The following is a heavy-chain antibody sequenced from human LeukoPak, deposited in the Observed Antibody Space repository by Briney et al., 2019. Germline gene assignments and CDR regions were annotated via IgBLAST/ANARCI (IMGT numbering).Heavy chain of an antibody. V-gene: IGHV1-2*02. CDR1: GYTLTGYY. CDR2: INPNSGGT. J-gene: IGHJ5*02. CDR3: ARDKLGLGELSLYDQ. D-gene: IGHD3-16*02. Sequence: ASVKVSCKASGYTLTGYYMHWVRQAPGQGLKWMGWINPNSGGTKYAQKFQGRVTMTKDASISTAYMELSRLRSDDTAMYYCARDKLGLGELSLYDQWGQGSLVTVFS.